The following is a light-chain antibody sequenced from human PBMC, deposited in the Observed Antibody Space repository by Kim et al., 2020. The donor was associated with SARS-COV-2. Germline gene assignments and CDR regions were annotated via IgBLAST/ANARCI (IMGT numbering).Light chain of an antibody. Sequence: IQLTQSPSSLSASVGARVTITCRASQDISSDLAWYQQEPGKAPKLLIYAASTLQSGVPSRFSGSGSGTEFTLTMSSLQLEDFSTYYCQQLNSYPRTFGQGTKVDIK. J-gene: IGKJ1*01. CDR3: QQLNSYPRT. CDR2: AAS. CDR1: QDISSD. V-gene: IGKV1-9*01.